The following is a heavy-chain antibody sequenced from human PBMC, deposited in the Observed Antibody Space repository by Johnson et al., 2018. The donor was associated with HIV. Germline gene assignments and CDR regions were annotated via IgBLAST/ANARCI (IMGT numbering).Heavy chain of an antibody. CDR2: INGDGSRT. Sequence: MLLVESGGGLVQPGGSLRLSCAASGFTFSNYWVQWVRQAPGKGLVWVSRINGDGSRTSYADSVKGRFTIARDNAKNTLDLQMNSLRAEDTALYYCARDGYYDSGSDPLDIWGQGTMVTVSS. CDR1: GFTFSNYW. V-gene: IGHV3-74*01. CDR3: ARDGYYDSGSDPLDI. D-gene: IGHD3-10*01. J-gene: IGHJ3*02.